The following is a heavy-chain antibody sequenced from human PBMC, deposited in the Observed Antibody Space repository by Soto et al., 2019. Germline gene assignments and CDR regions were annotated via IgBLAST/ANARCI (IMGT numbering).Heavy chain of an antibody. D-gene: IGHD3-10*01. V-gene: IGHV3-49*05. CDR2: IRSKAYGGTT. Sequence: EVQLVESGGGLVKPGRSLRLSCTASGFTFGDYAMSWFRQAPGKGLEWVGFIRSKAYGGTTEYAASVKGRFTISRDDSKSIAYLQMNSLKTEDTAVYYCTRVRRAYYYGSGSQKDFDYWGQGTLVTVSS. CDR3: TRVRRAYYYGSGSQKDFDY. CDR1: GFTFGDYA. J-gene: IGHJ4*02.